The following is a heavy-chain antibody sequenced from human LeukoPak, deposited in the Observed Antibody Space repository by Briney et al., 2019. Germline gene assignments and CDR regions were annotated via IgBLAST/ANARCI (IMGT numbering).Heavy chain of an antibody. J-gene: IGHJ4*02. D-gene: IGHD4-23*01. Sequence: GGSLRLSCAASGFTFSSYEMNWVRQAPGKGLEWVSYISSSGSTIYYADSVKGRFTISRDNAKNSLYLPMNSLRVEDTAVYYCARDGRRGVVTQGGYFDYWGQGTLVTVSS. V-gene: IGHV3-48*03. CDR1: GFTFSSYE. CDR3: ARDGRRGVVTQGGYFDY. CDR2: ISSSGSTI.